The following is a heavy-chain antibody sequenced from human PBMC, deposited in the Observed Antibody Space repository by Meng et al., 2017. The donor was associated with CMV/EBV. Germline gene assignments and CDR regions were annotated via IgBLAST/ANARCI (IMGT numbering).Heavy chain of an antibody. Sequence: ASVKVSCKASGYTFTGYYMHWVRQAPGQGLEWMGWINPNSGGTNYAQKFQGRVTMTRDTSISTAYMGLSSLRSEDTAVYYCARAQVPSGYDFWSGYYTGGTYGMDVWGQGTTVTVSS. CDR2: INPNSGGT. CDR3: ARAQVPSGYDFWSGYYTGGTYGMDV. V-gene: IGHV1-2*02. CDR1: GYTFTGYY. J-gene: IGHJ6*02. D-gene: IGHD3-3*01.